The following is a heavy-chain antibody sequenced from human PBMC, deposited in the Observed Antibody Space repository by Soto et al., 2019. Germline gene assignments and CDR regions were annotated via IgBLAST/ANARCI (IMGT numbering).Heavy chain of an antibody. CDR2: IDWHDNK. D-gene: IGHD3-16*01. Sequence: ESGPTLVNPTQTLTLTCSFSGFSLTTSGICVTWIRQPPGKALEWLALIDWHDNKYYTSSLKTRLTLSKDTSKNQVVLTLTNMDPVDTGTYYCARILRGGNHIDYWGQGSLVTVSS. J-gene: IGHJ4*02. V-gene: IGHV2-70*01. CDR3: ARILRGGNHIDY. CDR1: GFSLTTSGIC.